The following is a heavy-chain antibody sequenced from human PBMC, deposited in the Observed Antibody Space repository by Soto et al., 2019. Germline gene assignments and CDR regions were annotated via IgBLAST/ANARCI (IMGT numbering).Heavy chain of an antibody. CDR2: ISGSGGST. CDR1: GFTFSSYA. CDR3: AKDGGYDILTGYHFDY. Sequence: EVQLLESGGGLVQPGGSLRLSCAASGFTFSSYAMSWVRQAPGKGLEWVSAISGSGGSTYYADSVKGRFTISRDNSKNTLYLQMNSLRAEDPAVYYCAKDGGYDILTGYHFDYWGQGTLVTVSS. V-gene: IGHV3-23*01. D-gene: IGHD3-9*01. J-gene: IGHJ4*02.